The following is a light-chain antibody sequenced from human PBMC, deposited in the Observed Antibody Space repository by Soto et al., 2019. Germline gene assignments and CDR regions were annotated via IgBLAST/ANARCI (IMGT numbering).Light chain of an antibody. CDR2: SNN. CDR1: SSNIGSNS. V-gene: IGLV1-44*01. Sequence: QLVLTQPPSASGTPGQRVTISCSGSSSNIGSNSVNWYQKLPGTAPKLLIYSNNQRPPGVPDRFSGSKSGTSASLAISGLQSEDEADYYCAAWDDSLNGLFGGGTKLTVL. CDR3: AAWDDSLNGL. J-gene: IGLJ3*02.